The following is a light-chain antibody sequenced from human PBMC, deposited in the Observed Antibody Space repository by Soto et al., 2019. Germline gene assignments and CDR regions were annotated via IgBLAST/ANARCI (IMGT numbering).Light chain of an antibody. CDR1: QGISTY. CDR3: QNYNGAPWT. J-gene: IGKJ1*01. Sequence: DIQMTQSPSSLSASVGDRVTITCRASQGISTYLVWYQQKPGTVPKLLIFAASTLQSGVPSRFSGSGSGTDSTLTISSLQPEDVATYYCQNYNGAPWTFGQGTKVEI. V-gene: IGKV1-27*01. CDR2: AAS.